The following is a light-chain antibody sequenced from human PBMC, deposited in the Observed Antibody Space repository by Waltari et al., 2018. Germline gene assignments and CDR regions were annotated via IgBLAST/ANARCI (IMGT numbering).Light chain of an antibody. CDR1: QSVLYSSNNKNY. Sequence: DIVMTQSPDSLAVSLGERATINCKSSQSVLYSSNNKNYLAWYKQKTGKRTKLLIYWESPRVSRVPDRFRGLGSGTDFTLTVSSLQAEDVAVYYCQQYYSTLYTFGQVTKLEIK. CDR3: QQYYSTLYT. J-gene: IGKJ2*01. CDR2: WES. V-gene: IGKV4-1*01.